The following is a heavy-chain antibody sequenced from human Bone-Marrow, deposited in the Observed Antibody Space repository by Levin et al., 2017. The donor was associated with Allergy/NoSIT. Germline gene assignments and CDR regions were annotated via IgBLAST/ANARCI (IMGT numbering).Heavy chain of an antibody. D-gene: IGHD1-20*01. CDR2: IKRGGSEE. V-gene: IGHV3-7*01. CDR3: ARPFLTGIPLGLDV. Sequence: GGSLRLSCAASGFTFSSYWMTWVRQAPGKGLEWVATIKRGGSEEYYVDSVKGRFSISRDDAKNSLYLQMNSLRAEDTAVYYCARPFLTGIPLGLDVWGQGTTVAVPS. CDR1: GFTFSSYW. J-gene: IGHJ6*02.